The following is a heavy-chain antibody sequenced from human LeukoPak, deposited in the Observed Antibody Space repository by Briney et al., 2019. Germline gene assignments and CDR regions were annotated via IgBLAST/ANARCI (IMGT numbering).Heavy chain of an antibody. CDR1: GFTFSDYW. D-gene: IGHD6-13*01. CDR3: ATGGRPGIAAAGTLTY. J-gene: IGHJ4*02. V-gene: IGHV3-7*01. Sequence: GGSLRLSCSATGFTFSDYWMNWVRQAPGKGLEWVANIIQDGSAKFFLDSVRGRFTISRDNGKNSLYLQLNSLTVEDTAVYYCATGGRPGIAAAGTLTYWGQGTLVTVSS. CDR2: IIQDGSAK.